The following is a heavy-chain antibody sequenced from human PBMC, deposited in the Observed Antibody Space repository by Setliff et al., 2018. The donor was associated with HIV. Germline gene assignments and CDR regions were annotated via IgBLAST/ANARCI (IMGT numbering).Heavy chain of an antibody. J-gene: IGHJ4*02. CDR1: GYTFTDFF. D-gene: IGHD7-27*01. V-gene: IGHV1-2*02. Sequence: ASVKVSCKASGYTFTDFFLHWVRQAPGQGLEWMGWISPNNGDKKIPRKFRGRVTLTRDTSISTAYLELTGLTSDDTAMYYCARQFSNSLDHWGQGTLVTVSS. CDR2: ISPNNGDK. CDR3: ARQFSNSLDH.